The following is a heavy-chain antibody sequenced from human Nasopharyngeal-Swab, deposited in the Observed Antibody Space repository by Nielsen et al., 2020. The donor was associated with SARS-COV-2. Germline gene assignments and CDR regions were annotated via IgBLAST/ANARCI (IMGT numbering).Heavy chain of an antibody. CDR2: IWYDGSNK. Sequence: GESLKISCVASGFTFSSYGMHWVRQAPGKGLEWVAVIWYDGSNKYYADSVKGRFTISRDNSKNTLYLQMNSLRAEDTAVYYCARERYSSSWYFDYWGHGTLVTVSS. CDR1: GFTFSSYG. D-gene: IGHD6-13*01. V-gene: IGHV3-33*01. CDR3: ARERYSSSWYFDY. J-gene: IGHJ4*01.